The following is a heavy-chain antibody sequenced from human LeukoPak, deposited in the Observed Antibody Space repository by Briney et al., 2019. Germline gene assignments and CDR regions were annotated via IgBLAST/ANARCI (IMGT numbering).Heavy chain of an antibody. Sequence: ASVKVSCKASGYTFNTYVIHWVRQAPGQGLEWMGWINGGNDNTKYSRKFQGRVTITRDTSASSAYMELSSLRSEDTAVYYCARDPLVGWSSGDAFDIWGQGTMVTVSS. CDR3: ARDPLVGWSSGDAFDI. CDR2: INGGNDNT. J-gene: IGHJ3*02. D-gene: IGHD6-19*01. CDR1: GYTFNTYV. V-gene: IGHV1-3*01.